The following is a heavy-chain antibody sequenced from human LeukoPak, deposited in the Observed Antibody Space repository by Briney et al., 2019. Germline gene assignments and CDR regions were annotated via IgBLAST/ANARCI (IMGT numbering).Heavy chain of an antibody. J-gene: IGHJ4*02. CDR2: INHSGST. Sequence: PSETLSLTCAVYGGSFSGYYWSWIRQPPGKGLEWIGEINHSGSTNYNPSLKSRVTISVDTSKNQFSLKLSSVTAADTAVYYCARGGGNYYDSSGYYPDFDYWGQGTLVTVSS. CDR1: GGSFSGYY. D-gene: IGHD3-22*01. CDR3: ARGGGNYYDSSGYYPDFDY. V-gene: IGHV4-34*01.